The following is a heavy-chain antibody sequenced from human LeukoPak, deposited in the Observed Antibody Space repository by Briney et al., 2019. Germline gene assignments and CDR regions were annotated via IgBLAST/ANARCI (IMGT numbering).Heavy chain of an antibody. CDR1: GFTFSSYW. CDR2: INTDGRTT. CDR3: ARDAHYYDSSGSYDY. V-gene: IGHV3-74*01. Sequence: GGSLRLSCAASGFTFSSYWMNWVRQAPGKGLVWVSHINTDGRTTTYADSVKGRFTVSRDNAKNTLYLEINRLRAEDTAVYYCARDAHYYDSSGSYDYWGQGTLVTVSS. D-gene: IGHD3-22*01. J-gene: IGHJ4*02.